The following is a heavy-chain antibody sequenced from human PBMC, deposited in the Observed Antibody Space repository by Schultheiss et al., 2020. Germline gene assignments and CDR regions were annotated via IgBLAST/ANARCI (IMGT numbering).Heavy chain of an antibody. J-gene: IGHJ6*02. CDR3: ARVDREQQWLSGGYYYYGMDV. Sequence: ASVKVSCKASGYTFTSYGISWVRQAPGQGLEWMGWISAYNGNTNYAQKLQGRVTMTTDTSTSTAYMELRSLRSDDTAVYYCARVDREQQWLSGGYYYYGMDVWGQGTTVNGYS. D-gene: IGHD6-19*01. CDR1: GYTFTSYG. CDR2: ISAYNGNT. V-gene: IGHV1-18*01.